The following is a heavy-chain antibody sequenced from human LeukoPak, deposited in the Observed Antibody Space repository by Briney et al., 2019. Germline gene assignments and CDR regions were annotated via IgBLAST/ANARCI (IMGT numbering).Heavy chain of an antibody. CDR1: GFSISSYW. J-gene: IGHJ4*02. CDR2: IKQDGSEK. V-gene: IGHV3-7*05. D-gene: IGHD5-12*01. Sequence: GGSLRLSCAGSGFSISSYWMAWVRQAPGRGLEWVAHIKQDGSEKNYVDLVKGRFTISRDNAKNSVYLQMNSLRVEDTAVYYCAKGTYSGYEIFDYWGQGTLVTVSS. CDR3: AKGTYSGYEIFDY.